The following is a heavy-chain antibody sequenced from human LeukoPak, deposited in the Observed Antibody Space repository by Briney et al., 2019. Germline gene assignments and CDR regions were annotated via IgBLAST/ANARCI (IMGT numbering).Heavy chain of an antibody. D-gene: IGHD3-22*01. CDR3: AKDFSRWTYYYDSSGYLY. CDR1: GFTFSSYA. Sequence: PGGSLRLSCAASGFTFSSYAMSWVRQAPGKGLEWVSAIRGSGGSTYYADSVKGRFTISRDNSKNTLYLQMNSLRAEDTAVYYCAKDFSRWTYYYDSSGYLYWGQGTLVTVSS. J-gene: IGHJ4*02. V-gene: IGHV3-23*01. CDR2: IRGSGGST.